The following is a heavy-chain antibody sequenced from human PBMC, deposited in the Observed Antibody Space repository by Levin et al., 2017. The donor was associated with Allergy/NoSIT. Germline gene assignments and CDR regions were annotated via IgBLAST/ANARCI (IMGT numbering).Heavy chain of an antibody. D-gene: IGHD2-2*01. Sequence: PSETLSLTCTVSGGSISSYYWSWIRQSPGKRPEWIGYIHYTGYTNYSPSLKSRVTISLDTSKNQFSLKLPSVTAADTAVYSCARSAHVTVIPAAIFAFDPWGQGILVTVSS. V-gene: IGHV4-59*08. J-gene: IGHJ5*02. CDR2: IHYTGYT. CDR3: ARSAHVTVIPAAIFAFDP. CDR1: GGSISSYY.